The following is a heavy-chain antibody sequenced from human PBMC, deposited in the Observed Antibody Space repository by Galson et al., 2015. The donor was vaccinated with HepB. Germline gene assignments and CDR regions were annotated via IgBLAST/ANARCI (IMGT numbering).Heavy chain of an antibody. V-gene: IGHV4-59*01. J-gene: IGHJ5*02. Sequence: ETLSLTCTVSGGFISNYYWNWIRQSPGKGLEWIGHISDSGSTDYNPSVKSRVTISFDTSKKQFSLELRSVTAADTAVYYCAAKGRKDNSAYHWLDPWGQGTLVTVSS. D-gene: IGHD3-22*01. CDR2: ISDSGST. CDR1: GGFISNYY. CDR3: AAKGRKDNSAYHWLDP.